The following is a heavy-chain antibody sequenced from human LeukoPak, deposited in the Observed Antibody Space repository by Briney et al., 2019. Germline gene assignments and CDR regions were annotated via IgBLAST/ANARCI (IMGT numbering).Heavy chain of an antibody. CDR1: GYNFATAW. CDR3: AGHGRWELDY. Sequence: GESLKISCKASGYNFATAWITWVRQMPGKGLEWMGIVYPGDSDTKYNPSFQGRVTISADKSITTAYLQWASLKASDTAMYYCAGHGRWELDYWGQGTLVSVSS. CDR2: VYPGDSDT. D-gene: IGHD1-26*01. J-gene: IGHJ4*02. V-gene: IGHV5-51*01.